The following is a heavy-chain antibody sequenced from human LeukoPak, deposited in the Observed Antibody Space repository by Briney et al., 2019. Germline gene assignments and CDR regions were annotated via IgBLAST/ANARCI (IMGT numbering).Heavy chain of an antibody. J-gene: IGHJ4*02. CDR2: ISSSGRTI. V-gene: IGHV3-11*01. CDR3: ARHYFHGSGHGGY. D-gene: IGHD2-15*01. Sequence: GGSLRLSCAASGFTFSDYYMSWIRQAPGKGLEGLSYISSSGRTIYYADSVKGRFTISRDNAKNSLYLQMNSLRVEDTAVYYCARHYFHGSGHGGYWGQGTLVTVSS. CDR1: GFTFSDYY.